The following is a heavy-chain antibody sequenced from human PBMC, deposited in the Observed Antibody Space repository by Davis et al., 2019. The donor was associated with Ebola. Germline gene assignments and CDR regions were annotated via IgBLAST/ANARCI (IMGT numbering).Heavy chain of an antibody. CDR2: IYYSGST. D-gene: IGHD3-16*02. Sequence: SETLSLTCTVSGGSISSYSWSWIRQPPGKGLEWIGSIYYSGSTYYNPSLKSRVTISVDTSKNQFSLKLSSVTAADTAVYYCARSGGVIHYWGQGTLVTVSS. CDR3: ARSGGVIHY. J-gene: IGHJ4*02. V-gene: IGHV4-39*01. CDR1: GGSISSYS.